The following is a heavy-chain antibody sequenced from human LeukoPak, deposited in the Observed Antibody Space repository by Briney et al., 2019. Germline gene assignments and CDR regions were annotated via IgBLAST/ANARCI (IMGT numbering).Heavy chain of an antibody. J-gene: IGHJ2*01. D-gene: IGHD3-10*01. CDR3: ASLRVTMVRGLLPGYFDL. V-gene: IGHV1-69*06. Sequence: EASVTVSCKASGGTFSSYAISWVRQAPGQGLEWMGGIIPIFGTANYAQKFQGRVTITAHKSTSTAYMELSSLRSEDTAVYYCASLRVTMVRGLLPGYFDLWGRGTLVTVSS. CDR2: IIPIFGTA. CDR1: GGTFSSYA.